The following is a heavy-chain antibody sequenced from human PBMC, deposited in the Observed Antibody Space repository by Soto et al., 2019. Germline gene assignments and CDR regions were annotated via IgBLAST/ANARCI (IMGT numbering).Heavy chain of an antibody. J-gene: IGHJ3*01. CDR1: GFTFTNSA. CDR2: IIVASGRT. Sequence: SLKVSCKTSGFTFTNSAVQWVRQARGQRLEWIGWIIVASGRTNYTREVQERVTISRDTSTSTAYMELSGLRSEDTAVYYCVAELYSGGGCCSFDFWGQGTMVTVSS. V-gene: IGHV1-58*01. D-gene: IGHD2-21*02. CDR3: VAELYSGGGCCSFDF.